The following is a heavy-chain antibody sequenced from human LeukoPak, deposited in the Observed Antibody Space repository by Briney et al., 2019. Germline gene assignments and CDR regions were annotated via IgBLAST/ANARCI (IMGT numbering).Heavy chain of an antibody. J-gene: IGHJ4*02. Sequence: SETLSLTCTVPGGSISISGYCWVWIRQAPGKGLEWIGSVSYTGRTYYTPSLKSRLTISVDTSKNQFSLRLSSVTAADTAVYYCARQEAHAASGYDLIDHWGQGTLVTVSS. V-gene: IGHV4-39*01. D-gene: IGHD5-12*01. CDR2: VSYTGRT. CDR1: GGSISISGYC. CDR3: ARQEAHAASGYDLIDH.